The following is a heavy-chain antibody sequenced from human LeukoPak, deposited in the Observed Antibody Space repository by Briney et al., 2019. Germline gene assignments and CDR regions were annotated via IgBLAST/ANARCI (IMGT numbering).Heavy chain of an antibody. CDR3: AKTRVLLSDAFDI. D-gene: IGHD3-16*02. V-gene: IGHV3-48*03. Sequence: GGSLRLSCAASGFTFSSYEMNWVRQAPGKGLEWVSYISSSGSTIYYADSVKGRFTISRDNAKNTLYLQMNSLRAEDTAVYYCAKTRVLLSDAFDIWGQGTMVTVSS. J-gene: IGHJ3*02. CDR1: GFTFSSYE. CDR2: ISSSGSTI.